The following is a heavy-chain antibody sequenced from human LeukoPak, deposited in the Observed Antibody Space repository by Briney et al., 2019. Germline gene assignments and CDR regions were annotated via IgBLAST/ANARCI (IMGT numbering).Heavy chain of an antibody. V-gene: IGHV3-9*01. Sequence: SLRLSCAASGFTFDDYAMHWVRQAPGKGLEWVSGISWNSGSIGYADSVKGPFTISRDNAKNSLYLQMNSLRAEDTALYYCAKDIVSTSSNWFDPWGQGTLVTVSS. CDR3: AKDIVSTSSNWFDP. J-gene: IGHJ5*02. CDR2: ISWNSGSI. CDR1: GFTFDDYA. D-gene: IGHD2-2*01.